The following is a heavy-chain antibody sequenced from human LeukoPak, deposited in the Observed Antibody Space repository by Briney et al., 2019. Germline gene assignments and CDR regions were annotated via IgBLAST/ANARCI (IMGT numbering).Heavy chain of an antibody. CDR3: ASTSNTWLGLPYFDS. V-gene: IGHV4-59*01. CDR1: GGSISNYY. Sequence: SETLSLTCTVSGGSISNYYWSWIRQPPGKGLEWIGYMFYAESTKYNPSLNSRVTISVDRSKNQVSLNLTSVTAADTAVYYCASTSNTWLGLPYFDSWGQGTLVTVSA. J-gene: IGHJ4*02. D-gene: IGHD3-10*01. CDR2: MFYAEST.